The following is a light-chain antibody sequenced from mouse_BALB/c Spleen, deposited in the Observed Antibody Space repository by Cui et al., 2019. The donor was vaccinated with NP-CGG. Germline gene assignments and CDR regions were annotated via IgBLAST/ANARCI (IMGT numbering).Light chain of an antibody. J-gene: IGLJ1*01. CDR3: ALWYSNHWV. V-gene: IGLV1*01. Sequence: QAIVTQESARTTSPGETVTLTCRSSTGAVTTSNYDNWVQEKPDHLFTGLIGGTNNRAPGVPARFSGSLIGDKAALTITGAQTEDEAIYFCALWYSNHWVFGGGTKLTVL. CDR1: TGAVTTSNY. CDR2: GTN.